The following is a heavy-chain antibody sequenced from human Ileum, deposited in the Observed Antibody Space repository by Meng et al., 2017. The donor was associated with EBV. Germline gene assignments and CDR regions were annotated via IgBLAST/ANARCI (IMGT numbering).Heavy chain of an antibody. CDR3: ARKFSVVGSTDGWFDP. Sequence: QVQLQESGPGLVKPSGTLSLTRAVSGESIISNYWWSWVRQPPGKGLEWIGEIYYNTNTNYNPSLKGRVTMSVDTSQNQFSLTLSSVTAADTAVYFCARKFSVVGSTDGWFDPWGQGTLVTVSS. V-gene: IGHV4-4*02. CDR1: GESIISNYW. J-gene: IGHJ5*02. D-gene: IGHD2-8*01. CDR2: IYYNTNT.